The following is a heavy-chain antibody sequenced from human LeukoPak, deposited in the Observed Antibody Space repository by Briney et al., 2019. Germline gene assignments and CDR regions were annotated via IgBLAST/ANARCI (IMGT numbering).Heavy chain of an antibody. Sequence: PSETLSLTCTVSGGSISSYYWSWIRQPPGKGLEWIGYIYYSGSTYYNPSLKSRVTISVDTSKNQFSLKLSSVTAADTAVYYCARLKNYYYYMDVWGKGTTVTVSS. CDR1: GGSISSYY. CDR2: IYYSGST. CDR3: ARLKNYYYYMDV. J-gene: IGHJ6*03. V-gene: IGHV4-59*08.